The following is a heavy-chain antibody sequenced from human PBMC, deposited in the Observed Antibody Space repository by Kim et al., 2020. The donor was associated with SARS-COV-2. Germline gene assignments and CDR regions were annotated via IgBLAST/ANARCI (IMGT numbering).Heavy chain of an antibody. V-gene: IGHV4-39*01. CDR3: ARLRGRTRDYYFDY. J-gene: IGHJ4*02. CDR1: GGSISSSSYY. D-gene: IGHD2-15*01. CDR2: IYYTGST. Sequence: SETLSLTCTVSGGSISSSSYYWGWIRQPPGKGLEWIGSIYYTGSTYYNPSLKSRVTISVDTSKNQFSLKLSSVTAADTAVYYCARLRGRTRDYYFDYWGQGTLVTVSS.